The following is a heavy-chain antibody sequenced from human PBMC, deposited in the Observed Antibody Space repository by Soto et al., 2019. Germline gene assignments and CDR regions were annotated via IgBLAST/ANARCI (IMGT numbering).Heavy chain of an antibody. CDR3: ARAKLVVEGRFDY. J-gene: IGHJ4*02. CDR2: ISSSGTYT. Sequence: QVQLVESGGGLVKPGGSLRLSCAASGFSFIDYYMNWIRQAPGKGLEWISYISSSGTYTNYADSVRGRFTMSRDSAKNSLFPQMDGLRAEDTAVYYCARAKLVVEGRFDYWGQGTLVTVSS. D-gene: IGHD3-22*01. V-gene: IGHV3-11*06. CDR1: GFSFIDYY.